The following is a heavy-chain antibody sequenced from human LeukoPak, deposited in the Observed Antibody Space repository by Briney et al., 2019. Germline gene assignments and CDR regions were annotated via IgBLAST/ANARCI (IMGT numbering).Heavy chain of an antibody. Sequence: ASVKVSCKASGYTFTSYGISLLRQAPGHGLEWMGWISAYNGNTNYAQKLQVRVTMTTDASTSTAYMELRSLRSDDTAVYFFSRRKAAYDILTGYLPVDYWGQGTLVTVSS. D-gene: IGHD3-9*01. CDR2: ISAYNGNT. CDR1: GYTFTSYG. V-gene: IGHV1-18*04. J-gene: IGHJ4*02. CDR3: SRRKAAYDILTGYLPVDY.